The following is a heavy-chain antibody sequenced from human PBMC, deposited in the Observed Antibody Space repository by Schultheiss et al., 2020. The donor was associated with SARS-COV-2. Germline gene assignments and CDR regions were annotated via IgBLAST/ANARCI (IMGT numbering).Heavy chain of an antibody. D-gene: IGHD3-3*01. CDR3: ARGLAIFGAIDY. V-gene: IGHV4-30-2*01. Sequence: TLSLTCAVSGGSISSGGYSWSWIRQPPGKGLEWIGYIYHSGSTYYNPSLKSRVTISVDRSKNQFSLKLSSVTAADTAVYYCARGLAIFGAIDYWGQGTLVTVSS. CDR2: IYHSGST. CDR1: GGSISSGGYS. J-gene: IGHJ4*02.